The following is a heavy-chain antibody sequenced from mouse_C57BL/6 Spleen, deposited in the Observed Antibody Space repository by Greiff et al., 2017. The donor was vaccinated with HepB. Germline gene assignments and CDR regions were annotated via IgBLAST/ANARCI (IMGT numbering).Heavy chain of an antibody. CDR3: ARDKGLYYRGLGDD. CDR2: ISDGGSYT. V-gene: IGHV5-4*01. CDR1: GFTFSSYA. D-gene: IGHD3-3*01. Sequence: EVNVVESGGGLVKPGGSLKLSCAASGFTFSSYAMSWVRQTPEKRLEWVATISDGGSYTYYPDNVKGRFTISRDNAKNNLYLQMRHLKSEDTAMYYCARDKGLYYRGLGDDWGQGTAVTVSS. J-gene: IGHJ4*01.